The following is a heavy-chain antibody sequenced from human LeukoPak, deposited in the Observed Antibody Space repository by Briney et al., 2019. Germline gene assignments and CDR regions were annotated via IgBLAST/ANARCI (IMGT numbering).Heavy chain of an antibody. CDR2: ISGSGDNT. CDR1: GFTSTNYA. Sequence: TGGSLRLPCAASGFTSTNYAMGWVRQAPGKGLEWLSTISGSGDNTYYADSVKGRFTISRDNSKNTLYLQMSRLRVEDTAVYYCAKELFRDGYNTGYFDYWGQGTLVTVSS. V-gene: IGHV3-23*01. D-gene: IGHD5-24*01. J-gene: IGHJ4*02. CDR3: AKELFRDGYNTGYFDY.